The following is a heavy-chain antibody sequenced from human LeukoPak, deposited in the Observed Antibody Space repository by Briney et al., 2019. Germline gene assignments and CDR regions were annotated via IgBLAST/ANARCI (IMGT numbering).Heavy chain of an antibody. CDR2: INHSGST. J-gene: IGHJ4*02. CDR1: GGSFSGYY. CDR3: ARGMYGDYGRWRGRPFFFDY. D-gene: IGHD4-17*01. Sequence: PSETLSLTCAVYGGSFSGYYWSWIRQPPGKGLEWIWEINHSGSTNYNPSLKSRVTISVDTSKNQFSLKLSSVTAADTAVYYCARGMYGDYGRWRGRPFFFDYWGQGTLVTVSS. V-gene: IGHV4-34*01.